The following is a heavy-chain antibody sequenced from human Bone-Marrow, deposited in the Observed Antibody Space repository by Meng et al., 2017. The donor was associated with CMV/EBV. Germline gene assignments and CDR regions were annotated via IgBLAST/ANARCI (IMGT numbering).Heavy chain of an antibody. CDR3: ARDRKPGY. J-gene: IGHJ4*02. CDR2: IKQDGSEK. D-gene: IGHD1-14*01. Sequence: GESLKISCAASGFTFSSYWMSWVRQAPGKGLEWVANIKQDGSEKYYVDFVKGRFTISRDNAKNSLYLQMNSLRTEDTAVYYCARDRKPGYWGQGTLVTVSS. V-gene: IGHV3-7*01. CDR1: GFTFSSYW.